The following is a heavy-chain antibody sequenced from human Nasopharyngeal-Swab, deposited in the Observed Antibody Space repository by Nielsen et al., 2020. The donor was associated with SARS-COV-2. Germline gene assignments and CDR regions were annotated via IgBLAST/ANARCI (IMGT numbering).Heavy chain of an antibody. CDR2: IYYSGNT. V-gene: IGHV4-59*01. J-gene: IGHJ5*02. D-gene: IGHD1/OR15-1a*01. CDR3: AREAHRNNNWFDP. CDR1: GGSISSSY. Sequence: SETLSLTCSVSGGSISSSYWSWIRQPPGKGLEWIGYIYYSGNTNYNPSLKSRVTISVDTSKNQFSLKLSSVTAADTAVYYCAREAHRNNNWFDPWGQGTLVTVSS.